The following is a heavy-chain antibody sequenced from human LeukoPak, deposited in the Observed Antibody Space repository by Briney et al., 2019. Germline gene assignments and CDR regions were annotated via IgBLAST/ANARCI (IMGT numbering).Heavy chain of an antibody. D-gene: IGHD2-15*01. J-gene: IGHJ4*02. CDR1: GFTFSSYW. CDR2: INSGGSTT. Sequence: GGSLRLSCEASGFTFSSYWMHWVRQVPGKGLVWVSRINSGGSTTTYADSVKGRFTISRDNAKNTLYLQMNSLRAEDTAVYYCARRSYCSGGSCVHSFDYWGQGTLVTVSS. CDR3: ARRSYCSGGSCVHSFDY. V-gene: IGHV3-74*01.